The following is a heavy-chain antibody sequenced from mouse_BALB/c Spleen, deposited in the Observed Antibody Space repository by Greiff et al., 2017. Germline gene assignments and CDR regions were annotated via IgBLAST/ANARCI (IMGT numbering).Heavy chain of an antibody. CDR3: ARGYYRYDNAMDY. CDR2: ISSGGST. Sequence: EVKLEESGGGLVKPGGSLKLSCAASGFTFSSYAMSWVRQTPEKRLEWVASISSGGSTYYPDSVKGRFTISRDNARNILYLQMSSLRSEDTAMYYCARGYYRYDNAMDYWGQGTSVTVSS. D-gene: IGHD2-14*01. V-gene: IGHV5-6-5*01. CDR1: GFTFSSYA. J-gene: IGHJ4*01.